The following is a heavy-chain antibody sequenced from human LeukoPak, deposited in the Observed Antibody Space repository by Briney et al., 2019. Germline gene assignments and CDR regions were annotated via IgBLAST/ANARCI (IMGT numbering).Heavy chain of an antibody. CDR3: ARDGGDRLPGWFDP. J-gene: IGHJ5*02. V-gene: IGHV4-59*01. D-gene: IGHD2-21*02. Sequence: SETLSLTCTVSGGSIRSYYWSWIRQPPGKGLEWIGYIYYSGSTNYNPSLKSRVTISVDTSKNQFSLKLSSVTAADTAVYYCARDGGDRLPGWFDPWGQGTLVTVSS. CDR2: IYYSGST. CDR1: GGSIRSYY.